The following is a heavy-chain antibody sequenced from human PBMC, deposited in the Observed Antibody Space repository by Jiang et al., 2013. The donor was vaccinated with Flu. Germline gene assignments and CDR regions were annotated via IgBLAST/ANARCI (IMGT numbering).Heavy chain of an antibody. CDR1: GYTFTGYY. CDR2: INPNSGGT. CDR3: AKDAHSSSGNWFDP. V-gene: IGHV1-2*02. J-gene: IGHJ5*02. Sequence: GAEVKKPGASVKVSCKASGYTFTGYYMHWVRQAPGQGLEWMGWINPNSGGTNYAQKFQGRVTMTRDTSISTAYMELSRLRSDDTAVYYCAKDAHSSSGNWFDPWGQGTLVTVSS. D-gene: IGHD6-13*01.